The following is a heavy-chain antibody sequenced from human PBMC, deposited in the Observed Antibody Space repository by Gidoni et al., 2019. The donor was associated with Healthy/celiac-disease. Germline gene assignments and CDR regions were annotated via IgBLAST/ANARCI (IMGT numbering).Heavy chain of an antibody. Sequence: QVQLVQSGAEVKKPGSSVKVSCQASGGTFSSYAIRGVRQAPGQGLEWMGGIIPIFGTANYAQKFQGRVTITADESTSTAYMELSSLRSEDTAVYYCARVGPGAYCGGDCYSGYYYYGMDVWGQGTTVTVSS. V-gene: IGHV1-69*01. CDR3: ARVGPGAYCGGDCYSGYYYYGMDV. CDR1: GGTFSSYA. J-gene: IGHJ6*02. D-gene: IGHD2-21*02. CDR2: IIPIFGTA.